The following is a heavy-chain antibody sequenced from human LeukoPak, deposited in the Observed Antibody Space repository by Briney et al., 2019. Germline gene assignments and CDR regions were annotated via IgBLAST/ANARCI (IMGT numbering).Heavy chain of an antibody. Sequence: SETLSLTCTVSGGSISSSSYYWGWVRQPPGKGVEWIGSIYYSGTTYYNPSLKSRVTISVNTSKNQFSLKLSSVTAADTAVYYCARLGGGSGHFYYYYYYMDVWGKGTTVTVSS. D-gene: IGHD6-19*01. CDR1: GGSISSSSYY. J-gene: IGHJ6*03. V-gene: IGHV4-39*01. CDR2: IYYSGTT. CDR3: ARLGGGSGHFYYYYYYMDV.